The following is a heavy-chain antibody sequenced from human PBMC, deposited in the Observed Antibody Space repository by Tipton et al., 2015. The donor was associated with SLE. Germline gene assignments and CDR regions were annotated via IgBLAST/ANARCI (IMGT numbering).Heavy chain of an antibody. CDR1: GGTFSSYA. CDR3: AKGDIVVVPAAAPLGD. J-gene: IGHJ4*02. Sequence: QLVQSGAEVKKPGSSVKVSCKASGGTFSSYAISWVRQAPGQGLEWMGGIIPIFGTANYAQKFQGRVTITADESTSTAYMELSSLRSEDPAVYCCAKGDIVVVPAAAPLGDWGQGTLVTVSS. D-gene: IGHD2-2*01. CDR2: IIPIFGTA. V-gene: IGHV1-69*01.